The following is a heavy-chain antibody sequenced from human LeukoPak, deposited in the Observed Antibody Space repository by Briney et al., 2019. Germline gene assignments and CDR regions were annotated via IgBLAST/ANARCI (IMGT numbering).Heavy chain of an antibody. D-gene: IGHD6-19*01. Sequence: PSETLSLTCSVSGASITSSYWSWIRQPPGKGLEWIGHMYYSGSTNYNPSLKSRVTISVDTSKNQFSLKLSSVTAADTAVYYCARGLRYSSGLRDAFDIWGQGTMVTVSS. J-gene: IGHJ3*02. CDR2: MYYSGST. CDR1: GASITSSY. CDR3: ARGLRYSSGLRDAFDI. V-gene: IGHV4-59*12.